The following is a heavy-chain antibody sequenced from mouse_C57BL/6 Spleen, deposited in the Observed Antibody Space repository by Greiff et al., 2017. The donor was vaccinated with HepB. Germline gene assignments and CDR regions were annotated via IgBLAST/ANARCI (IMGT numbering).Heavy chain of an antibody. Sequence: DVKLVESGGGLVKPGGSLKLSCAASGFTFSSYAMSWVRQTPEKRLEWVATISDGGSYTYYPDNVKGRFTISRDNAKNNLYLQMSHLKSEDTAMYYCASYYEAIDYWGQGTSVTVSS. V-gene: IGHV5-4*03. CDR1: GFTFSSYA. J-gene: IGHJ4*01. CDR2: ISDGGSYT. CDR3: ASYYEAIDY. D-gene: IGHD1-1*02.